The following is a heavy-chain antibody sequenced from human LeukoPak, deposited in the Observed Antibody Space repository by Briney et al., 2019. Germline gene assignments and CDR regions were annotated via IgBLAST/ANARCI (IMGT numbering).Heavy chain of an antibody. CDR1: GESLSKYY. J-gene: IGHJ4*02. V-gene: IGHV4-34*01. D-gene: IGHD1-26*01. CDR3: ASSVGSTDY. CDR2: INHRGST. Sequence: SETLSLTCAVYGESLSKYYWTWIRQSPGKGLEWIGEINHRGSTNLNPSLKSRVTLSVDTSKHQFSLKVTSVTAADSAGYYCASSVGSTDYWGQGTLVTVSS.